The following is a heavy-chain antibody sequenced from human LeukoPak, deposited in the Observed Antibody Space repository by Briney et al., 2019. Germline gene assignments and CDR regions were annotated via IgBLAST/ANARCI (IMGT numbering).Heavy chain of an antibody. CDR3: AGALFSSSWYDPSRRADY. V-gene: IGHV3-11*01. Sequence: GGSLRLSCAASGFTFSDYYMSWIRQAPGKGLEWVSYISSSGSTIYYADSVKGRFTISRDNAKNSLYLQMNSLRAEDTAVYYCAGALFSSSWYDPSRRADYWGQGTLVTVSS. CDR2: ISSSGSTI. J-gene: IGHJ4*02. CDR1: GFTFSDYY. D-gene: IGHD6-13*01.